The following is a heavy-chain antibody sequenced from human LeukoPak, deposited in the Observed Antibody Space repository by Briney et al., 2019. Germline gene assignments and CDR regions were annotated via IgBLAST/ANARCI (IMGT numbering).Heavy chain of an antibody. Sequence: GESLRLSCAASGFTFDDYAMHWVRQAPGKGLEWVSGISWDGGSIDYAASVKGRFISCKDNAKNSPDRQMNSLRPEETALYCCAKDSSEVVVVVGFDYWGQGTLITVSS. J-gene: IGHJ4*02. V-gene: IGHV3-9*01. CDR3: AKDSSEVVVVVGFDY. CDR1: GFTFDDYA. CDR2: ISWDGGSI. D-gene: IGHD2-15*01.